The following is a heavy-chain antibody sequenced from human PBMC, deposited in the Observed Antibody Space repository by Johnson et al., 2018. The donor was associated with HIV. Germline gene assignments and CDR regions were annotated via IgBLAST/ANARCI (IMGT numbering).Heavy chain of an antibody. V-gene: IGHV3-15*01. J-gene: IGHJ3*02. CDR1: GFTFSNAW. CDR2: IKSKTDVGTT. D-gene: IGHD3-3*01. CDR3: TDYNFWTKRAFDI. Sequence: EVQLVESGGGLVKPGGSLRLSCPASGFTFSNAWMSWVRQAPGKGLEWVGRIKSKTDVGTTDYAAPVKGRFTISRDDSKNTLYLQMNSLKIEDTAVYYCTDYNFWTKRAFDIWGQGTMVTVSS.